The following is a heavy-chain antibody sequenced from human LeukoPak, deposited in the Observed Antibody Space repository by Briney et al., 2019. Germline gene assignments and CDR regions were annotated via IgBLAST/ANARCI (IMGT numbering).Heavy chain of an antibody. Sequence: RGCLRLSCAASGFTFSRNGMHCVSQASGKGLEWVALISYDGSNKYYAVSVKGRFTISRDNSKNTLYLQMNSLRPEDTAVYYCAKGDPYGSGSYPVDYWGQGTLVTVSS. CDR3: AKGDPYGSGSYPVDY. J-gene: IGHJ4*02. V-gene: IGHV3-30*18. CDR1: GFTFSRNG. CDR2: ISYDGSNK. D-gene: IGHD3-10*01.